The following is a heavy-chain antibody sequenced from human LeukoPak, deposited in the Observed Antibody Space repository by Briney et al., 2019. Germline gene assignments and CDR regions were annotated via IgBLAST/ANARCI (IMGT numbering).Heavy chain of an antibody. CDR3: ATEAPRSYYFDY. V-gene: IGHV1-69*04. CDR1: GGTFSSYA. J-gene: IGHJ4*02. Sequence: GSSVKVSCKASGGTFSSYAISWVRQAPGQGLEWMGRIIPILGIANYTQNFQGRVTMTRDTSTGTVYMELSSLRFEDTAMYYCATEAPRSYYFDYWGQGILVTVSS. CDR2: IIPILGIA.